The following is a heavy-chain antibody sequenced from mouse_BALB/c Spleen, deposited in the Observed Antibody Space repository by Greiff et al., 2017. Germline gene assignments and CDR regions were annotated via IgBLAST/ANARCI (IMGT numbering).Heavy chain of an antibody. J-gene: IGHJ2*01. CDR2: INPDSSTI. Sequence: EVKVVESGGGLVQPGGSLNLSCAASGFDFSRYWMSWARQAPGKGQEWIGEINPDSSTINYTPSLKDKFIISRDNAKNTLYLQMSKVRSEDTALYYCARAWDFDYWGQGTTLTVS. D-gene: IGHD4-1*01. V-gene: IGHV4-2*02. CDR3: ARAWDFDY. CDR1: GFDFSRYW.